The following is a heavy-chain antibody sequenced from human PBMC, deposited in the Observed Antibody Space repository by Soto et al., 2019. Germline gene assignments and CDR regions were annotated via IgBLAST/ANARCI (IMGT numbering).Heavy chain of an antibody. CDR2: INPKNGGT. CDR1: GYTFTDAY. V-gene: IGHV1-2*02. J-gene: IGHJ4*02. D-gene: IGHD1-7*01. Sequence: QVRLVQSGAEVKKPGASVKVTCKPSGYTFTDAYIHWVRQAPGQGLEWLGWINPKNGGTNYAQKFQGRVTMTRDTSSSTAFMELGSLNSYDTAVYYCAREEGTELDFWGQGTLVTVSS. CDR3: AREEGTELDF.